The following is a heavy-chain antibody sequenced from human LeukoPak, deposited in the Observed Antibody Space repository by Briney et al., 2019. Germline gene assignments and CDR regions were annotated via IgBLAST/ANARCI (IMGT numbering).Heavy chain of an antibody. CDR1: GFTFSSYG. V-gene: IGHV3-30*18. CDR2: ISYDGSNK. J-gene: IGHJ4*02. D-gene: IGHD3-16*01. CDR3: AKTWGGVYFDY. Sequence: GGSLRLSCAASGFTFSSYGMHWVRQAPGKGLEWVAVISYDGSNKYYADSVKGRFTISRDNSKNTLYLQMNSLRAEDTAVYYCAKTWGGVYFDYWGQGTLVTVSS.